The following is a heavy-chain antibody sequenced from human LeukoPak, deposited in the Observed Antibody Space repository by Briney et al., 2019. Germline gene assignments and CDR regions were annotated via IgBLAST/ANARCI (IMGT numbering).Heavy chain of an antibody. J-gene: IGHJ5*02. CDR2: ISAYNGNT. CDR3: AREIGVVGYQFDP. D-gene: IGHD3-3*01. Sequence: ASVKVSCKASGYTFTSYYMHWVRQAPGQGLEWMGWISAYNGNTNYAQKLQGRVTMTTDTSTSAAYMELRSLRDDDTAVYYRAREIGVVGYQFDPWGQGTLVTVSS. V-gene: IGHV1-18*04. CDR1: GYTFTSYY.